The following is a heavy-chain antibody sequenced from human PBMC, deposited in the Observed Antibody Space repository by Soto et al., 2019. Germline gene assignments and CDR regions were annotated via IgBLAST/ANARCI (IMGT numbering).Heavy chain of an antibody. Sequence: EVQLVESGEGLVQPGGSLRLSCAASGFTFSSYNIHWIRQAPGKGLEFVSAISRSGDRTYYADSVKGRFTITRDNSKNPVWLPMGRLRGEGIAVYYWAGARCSSGQCSYFGYWGRGALVSVSS. CDR2: ISRSGDRT. D-gene: IGHD2-2*01. V-gene: IGHV3-64*02. CDR3: AGARCSSGQCSYFGY. J-gene: IGHJ4*02. CDR1: GFTFSSYN.